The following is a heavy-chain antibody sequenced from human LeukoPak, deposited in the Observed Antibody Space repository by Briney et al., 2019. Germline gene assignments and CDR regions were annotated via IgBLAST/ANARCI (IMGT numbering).Heavy chain of an antibody. CDR1: GYSISGGYY. Sequence: KSSETLSLTCTVSGYSISGGYYWGWIRQPPEKGLEWIGSVYHSGSTYYNPSLKSRVTISVDTSKSQFSLKLSSVTAADTAVYYCARGPASDYWGQGTLVTVSS. J-gene: IGHJ4*02. CDR3: ARGPASDY. CDR2: VYHSGST. V-gene: IGHV4-38-2*02.